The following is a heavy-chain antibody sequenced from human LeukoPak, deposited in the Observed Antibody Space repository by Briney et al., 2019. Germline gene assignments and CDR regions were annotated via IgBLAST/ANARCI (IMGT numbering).Heavy chain of an antibody. D-gene: IGHD1-26*01. J-gene: IGHJ4*02. CDR2: IRYDASNK. Sequence: GGSLRLSCAASGFTFSSYGTHWVRQAPGKGLEWVAFIRYDASNKYYVDSVQGRFTISRDNSKNTLDLQMNSLRPEDTAVYYCAKDVSPSGSYQAIDYWGQGTLVTVYS. CDR3: AKDVSPSGSYQAIDY. V-gene: IGHV3-30*02. CDR1: GFTFSSYG.